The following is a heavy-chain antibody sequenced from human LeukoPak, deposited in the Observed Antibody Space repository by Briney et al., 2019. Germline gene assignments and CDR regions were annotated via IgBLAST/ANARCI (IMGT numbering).Heavy chain of an antibody. J-gene: IGHJ4*02. CDR1: GGSISSYY. D-gene: IGHD2-15*01. V-gene: IGHV4-34*01. CDR2: INHSGST. Sequence: SETLSLTCTVSGGSISSYYWSWIRQPPGKGLEWIGEINHSGSTNYNPSLKSRVTISVDTSKNQFSLKLSSVTAADTAVYYCARGRARVAATRFHSYYFDYWGQGTLVTVSS. CDR3: ARGRARVAATRFHSYYFDY.